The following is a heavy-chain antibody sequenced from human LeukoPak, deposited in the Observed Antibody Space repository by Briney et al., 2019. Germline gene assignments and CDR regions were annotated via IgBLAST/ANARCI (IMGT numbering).Heavy chain of an antibody. CDR2: IYYSGST. Sequence: PSETLSLTCTVSGGSISSYYWSWIRQPPGKGLEWIGYIYYSGSTNYNPSLKSRVTISVDTSKNQFSLKLSSVTAADTAVYYCAREVPNGADTMVRGVPDYWGQGTLVTVSS. D-gene: IGHD3-10*01. CDR3: AREVPNGADTMVRGVPDY. J-gene: IGHJ4*02. CDR1: GGSISSYY. V-gene: IGHV4-59*01.